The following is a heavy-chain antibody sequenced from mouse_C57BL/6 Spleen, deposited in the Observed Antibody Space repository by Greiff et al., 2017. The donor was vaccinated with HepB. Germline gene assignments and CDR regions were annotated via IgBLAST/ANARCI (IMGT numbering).Heavy chain of an antibody. CDR3: ARSRYDYGGDY. J-gene: IGHJ2*01. CDR1: GYAFSSYW. D-gene: IGHD2-4*01. CDR2: IYPGDGDT. V-gene: IGHV1-80*01. Sequence: VQLQESGAELVKPGASVKISCKASGYAFSSYWMNWVKQRPGKGLEWIGQIYPGDGDTNYNGNFKGKATLTADKSSSTAYMQLSSLTSEDSAVYFCARSRYDYGGDYWGQGTTLTVSS.